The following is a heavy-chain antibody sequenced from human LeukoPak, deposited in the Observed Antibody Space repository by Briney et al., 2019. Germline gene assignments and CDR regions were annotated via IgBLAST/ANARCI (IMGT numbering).Heavy chain of an antibody. V-gene: IGHV1-2*02. J-gene: IGHJ5*02. D-gene: IGHD1-26*01. CDR1: GYTFTGYY. Sequence: ASVKVSCKASGYTFTGYYIHWVRQASGQGLEWVAWINPNSGGTNYAQRFQGRVTVTSDTSISTAYMDLSSLTSDDTAVYYCVGGVGSPNWFDPWGQGTLVTVSS. CDR2: INPNSGGT. CDR3: VGGVGSPNWFDP.